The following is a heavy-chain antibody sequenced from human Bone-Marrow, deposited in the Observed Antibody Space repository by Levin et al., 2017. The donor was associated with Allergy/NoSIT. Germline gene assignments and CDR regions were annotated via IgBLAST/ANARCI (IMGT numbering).Heavy chain of an antibody. Sequence: GGSLRLSCAASGFTFSSYWMHWVRQAPGKGLVWVSRINSDGSSTSYADSVKGRFTISRDNAKNTLYLQMNSLRAEDTAVYYCARDTGTDDYYGSGSLDYWGQGTLVTVSS. CDR2: INSDGSST. CDR3: ARDTGTDDYYGSGSLDY. D-gene: IGHD3-10*01. CDR1: GFTFSSYW. J-gene: IGHJ4*02. V-gene: IGHV3-74*01.